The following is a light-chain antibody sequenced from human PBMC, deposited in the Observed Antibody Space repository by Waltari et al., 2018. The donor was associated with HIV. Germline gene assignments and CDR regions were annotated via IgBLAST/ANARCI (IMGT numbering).Light chain of an antibody. CDR2: EVS. V-gene: IGLV2-14*01. CDR1: RRDIGGYNY. Sequence: QPVLTQPASVSGSPGQPIPIPCTGSRRDIGGYNYVPRYHQHPGKAPKLLIFEVSNRPSGVSNRFSGSKSGTTASLTISGLQAEDEAVYYCSSYTGTSTTPPFGGGTKLTVL. CDR3: SSYTGTSTTPP. J-gene: IGLJ2*01.